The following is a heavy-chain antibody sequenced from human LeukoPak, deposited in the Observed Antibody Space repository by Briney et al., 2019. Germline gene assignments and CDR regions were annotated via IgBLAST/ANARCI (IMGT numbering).Heavy chain of an antibody. J-gene: IGHJ4*02. D-gene: IGHD3-10*01. CDR2: ISYDGSDK. CDR1: GFSFNNYA. V-gene: IGHV3-30*18. CDR3: AKGLMVRGVSDY. Sequence: GGSLRLSCAASGFSFNNYAMHWVRQAPGRGLEWVALISYDGSDKYYADSVKGRFTISRDNSKNTLYLQMDSLRAEDTAVYYCAKGLMVRGVSDYWGQGTLVTVSS.